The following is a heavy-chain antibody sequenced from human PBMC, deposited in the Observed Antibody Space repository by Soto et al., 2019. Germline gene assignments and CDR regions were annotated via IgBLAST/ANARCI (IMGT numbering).Heavy chain of an antibody. J-gene: IGHJ6*02. Sequence: PSETLSLTCTVSGSSISSGDYYWSWIRQPPGKGLEWIGYIYYSGSTYYNPSLKSRVTISVETSKNQFSLKLSSVTAADTAVYYCARGIAAAGRHYYYYGMDVWGQGSTVPVSS. CDR3: ARGIAAAGRHYYYYGMDV. CDR2: IYYSGST. CDR1: GSSISSGDYY. D-gene: IGHD6-13*01. V-gene: IGHV4-30-4*01.